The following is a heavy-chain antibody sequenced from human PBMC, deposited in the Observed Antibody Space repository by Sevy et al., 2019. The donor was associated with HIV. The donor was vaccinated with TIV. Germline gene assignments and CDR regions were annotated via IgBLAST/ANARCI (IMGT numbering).Heavy chain of an antibody. CDR1: GFTFSSYA. J-gene: IGHJ5*02. D-gene: IGHD4-17*01. V-gene: IGHV3-30-3*01. CDR3: ARDQHDYAGNLRTGWFDP. Sequence: GGALRLSCAASGFTFSSYAMHWVRQAPGKGLEWVAVISYDGSNKYYADSVKGRFTISRDNSKNTLYLQVKSLRTEDTAVYYCARDQHDYAGNLRTGWFDPWGQGTLVTVSS. CDR2: ISYDGSNK.